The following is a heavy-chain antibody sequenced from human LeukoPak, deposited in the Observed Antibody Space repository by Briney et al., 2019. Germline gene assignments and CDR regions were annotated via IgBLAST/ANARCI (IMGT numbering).Heavy chain of an antibody. CDR1: GFTFNSYW. Sequence: GGSLRLSCAASGFTFNSYWMNWARQAPGKGLEWVANIKEDGSEKYYVDSVKGRFIISRDNAKNSLYLQMNSLRAEDTAVYYCARGRDPAYWGQGTLVTVSS. V-gene: IGHV3-7*01. CDR3: ARGRDPAY. J-gene: IGHJ4*02. CDR2: IKEDGSEK.